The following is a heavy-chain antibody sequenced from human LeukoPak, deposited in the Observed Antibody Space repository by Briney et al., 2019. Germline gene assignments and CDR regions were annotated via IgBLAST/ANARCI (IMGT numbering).Heavy chain of an antibody. V-gene: IGHV3-48*01. CDR2: ISPTSSTI. CDR1: GFSFSHYI. Sequence: PGGSLRLSCAASGFSFSHYIMNWVRQAPGKGLGWVSYISPTSSTIYYADSVKGRFTISRDNAKNSLYLQTNSLRAEDTAVYYCARDYGTTDFDYWGQGTLVTVSS. J-gene: IGHJ4*02. D-gene: IGHD1-7*01. CDR3: ARDYGTTDFDY.